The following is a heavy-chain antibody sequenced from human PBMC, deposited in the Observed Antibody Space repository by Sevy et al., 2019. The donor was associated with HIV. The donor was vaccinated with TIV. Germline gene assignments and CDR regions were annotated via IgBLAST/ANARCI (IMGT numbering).Heavy chain of an antibody. V-gene: IGHV4-59*01. Sequence: SETLSLTCSVSGGSLNNNYWSWIRQAPGQGLEWLGYVYYTGSTNYNPSLKTRVTISVDMSKNLFFLRLNSVSAADTAVYYCARAPKGKCFSTICYSNEFDYWGQGTLVTVSS. CDR1: GGSLNNNY. CDR2: VYYTGST. D-gene: IGHD2-2*02. CDR3: ARAPKGKCFSTICYSNEFDY. J-gene: IGHJ4*02.